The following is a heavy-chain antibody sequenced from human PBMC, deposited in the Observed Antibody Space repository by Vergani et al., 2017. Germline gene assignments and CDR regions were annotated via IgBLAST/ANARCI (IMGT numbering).Heavy chain of an antibody. CDR2: ISYDGSNK. CDR1: GFTFSSYG. Sequence: QVQLVESGGGVVQPGRSLRLSCAASGFTFSSYGMHWVRQAPGKGLEWVAVISYDGSNKYYADSVKGRFTISRDNSKNTLYLQMNSLRAEDTAVYYCARDRYAHWGQGTLVTVSS. CDR3: ARDRYAH. D-gene: IGHD3-16*02. J-gene: IGHJ4*02. V-gene: IGHV3-30*03.